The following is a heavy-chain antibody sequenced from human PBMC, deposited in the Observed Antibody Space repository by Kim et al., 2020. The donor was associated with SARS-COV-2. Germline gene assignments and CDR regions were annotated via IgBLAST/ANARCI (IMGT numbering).Heavy chain of an antibody. CDR1: GFTFSSYG. V-gene: IGHV3-30*18. CDR2: ISYDGSNK. J-gene: IGHJ4*02. CDR3: AKELYSGSYLDY. Sequence: GGSLRLSCAAYGFTFSSYGMHWVRQAPGKGLEWVAVISYDGSNKYYADSVKGRFTISRDNSKNTLYLQMNSLRAEDTAVYYCAKELYSGSYLDYWGQGTLVTVSS. D-gene: IGHD1-26*01.